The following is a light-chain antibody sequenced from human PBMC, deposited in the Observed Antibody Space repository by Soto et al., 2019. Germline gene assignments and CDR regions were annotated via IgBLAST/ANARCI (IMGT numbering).Light chain of an antibody. CDR3: SSYTSSYTDV. J-gene: IGLJ1*01. V-gene: IGLV2-14*03. CDR2: DVS. Sequence: QSVLTQPASVSGSPRQSITISCTGTSSDVGGYNYVSWYQQHPGKVPKLLIYDVSNRPSGVSNRFSGSKSGNTASLTISGLQTEDEADYYCSSYTSSYTDVFGTGTKVTVL. CDR1: SSDVGGYNY.